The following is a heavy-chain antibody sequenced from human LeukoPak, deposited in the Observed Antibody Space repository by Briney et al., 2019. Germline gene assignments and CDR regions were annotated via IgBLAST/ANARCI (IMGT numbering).Heavy chain of an antibody. V-gene: IGHV4-4*07. CDR2: IHTSGST. J-gene: IGHJ4*02. Sequence: SETLSLTCTVSGGSIGNYHWSWIRQPAGKGLERIGQIHTSGSTNYSPPLKSRVSMSLDTTEDQVSLTIRSVSAADTAFYYCARRDSSSGWSFDHWGQGTLVTVSS. CDR1: GGSIGNYH. D-gene: IGHD6-19*01. CDR3: ARRDSSSGWSFDH.